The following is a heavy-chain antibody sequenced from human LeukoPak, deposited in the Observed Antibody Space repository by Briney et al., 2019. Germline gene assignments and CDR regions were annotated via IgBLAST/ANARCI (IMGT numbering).Heavy chain of an antibody. CDR1: GGSISSYY. CDR2: IYYSGST. J-gene: IGHJ4*02. Sequence: SETLSLTCTVSGGSISSYYWSWIRQPPGKGLEWIGYIYYSGSTNYNPSLKSRVTISVDTSKNQFSLKLSSVTAADTAVYYCARIGFGELLGSFDYWGQGTLVTVSS. D-gene: IGHD3-10*01. V-gene: IGHV4-59*01. CDR3: ARIGFGELLGSFDY.